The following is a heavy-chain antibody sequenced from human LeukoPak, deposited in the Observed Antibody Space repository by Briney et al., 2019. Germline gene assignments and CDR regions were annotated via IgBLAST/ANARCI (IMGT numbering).Heavy chain of an antibody. V-gene: IGHV4-34*01. J-gene: IGHJ4*02. D-gene: IGHD6-6*01. Sequence: SETLSLACAVYGGSFSGYYWSWIGQPPGKGLEWIGEINHSGSTNYNPSLKSRVTISVDTSKDQFSLKLSSVTAADTAVYYCARHSLRRPIRSSGHPRSSDFDYWGQETLVTVSS. CDR1: GGSFSGYY. CDR2: INHSGST. CDR3: ARHSLRRPIRSSGHPRSSDFDY.